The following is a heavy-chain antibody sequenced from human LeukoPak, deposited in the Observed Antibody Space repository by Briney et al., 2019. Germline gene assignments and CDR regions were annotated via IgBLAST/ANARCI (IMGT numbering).Heavy chain of an antibody. CDR1: GFSFSSYE. CDR3: ARDGTPSYSSGWVYMDV. Sequence: PGGSLRLSCAASGFSFSSYEMNWFRQAPGKGLKWISYISASGTLTHYADSVEGRFTISRDNAKNSLYLQMNSLRGEDTAVYYCARDGTPSYSSGWVYMDVWGKGTTVTISS. CDR2: ISASGTLT. D-gene: IGHD6-25*01. J-gene: IGHJ6*04. V-gene: IGHV3-48*03.